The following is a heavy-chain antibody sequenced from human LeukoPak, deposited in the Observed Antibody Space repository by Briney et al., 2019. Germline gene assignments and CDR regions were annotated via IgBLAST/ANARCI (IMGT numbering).Heavy chain of an antibody. CDR3: ARDIIERDYYYYMDV. CDR1: GGTFSSYA. V-gene: IGHV1-69*06. Sequence: ASVKVSCKASGGTFSSYAISWVRQAPGQGLEWMGGIIPIFGTANYAQKFQGRVTITADKSTSTAYMELSSLRSDDTAVYYCARDIIERDYYYYMDVWGKGTTVTVSS. J-gene: IGHJ6*03. CDR2: IIPIFGTA.